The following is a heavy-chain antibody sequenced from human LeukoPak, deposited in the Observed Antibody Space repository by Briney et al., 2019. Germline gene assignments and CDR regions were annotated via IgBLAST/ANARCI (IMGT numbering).Heavy chain of an antibody. V-gene: IGHV4-34*01. CDR1: GGSFSGYY. CDR2: INHSGST. CDR3: ARERWANIQPFDY. J-gene: IGHJ4*02. D-gene: IGHD1-26*01. Sequence: SETLSLTCAVYGGSFSGYYWSWIRQPPGKGLEWIGEINHSGSTNYHPSLKSRVTISVDTSKNQFSLKLSSVTAADTAVYYSARERWANIQPFDYWGQGTLVTVSS.